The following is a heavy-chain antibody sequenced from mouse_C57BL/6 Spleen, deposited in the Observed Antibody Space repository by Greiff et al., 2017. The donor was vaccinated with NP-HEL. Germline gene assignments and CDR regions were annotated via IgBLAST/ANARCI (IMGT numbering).Heavy chain of an antibody. J-gene: IGHJ4*01. V-gene: IGHV1-26*01. CDR2: INPNNGGT. CDR3: SSYAMDY. Sequence: EVQLQQSGPELVKPGASVKISCKASGYTFTDYYMNWVKQSHGKSLEWIGDINPNNGGTSYNQKFKGKATLTVAKSSSKAYMELRSLTSEDSAVDYCSSYAMDYWGQGTSVTVSS. D-gene: IGHD1-3*01. CDR1: GYTFTDYY.